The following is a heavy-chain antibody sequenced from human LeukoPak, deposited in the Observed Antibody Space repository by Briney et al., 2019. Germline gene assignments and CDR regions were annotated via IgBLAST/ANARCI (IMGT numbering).Heavy chain of an antibody. J-gene: IGHJ4*02. CDR2: IDRSGST. CDR3: ARGSATGLAY. Sequence: SETLSLTCAVYGGSFSGYSWTWIRQPPGKGLEWIGEIDRSGSTNYNPALKSRLTISVDTSKNQFSLRLTSVTDADTAVYYGARGSATGLAYWGQGTLVTVSS. CDR1: GGSFSGYS. V-gene: IGHV4-34*01. D-gene: IGHD1-1*01.